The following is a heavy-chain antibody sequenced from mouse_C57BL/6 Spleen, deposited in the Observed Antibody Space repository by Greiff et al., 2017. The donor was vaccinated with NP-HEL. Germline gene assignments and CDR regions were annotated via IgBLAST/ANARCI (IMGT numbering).Heavy chain of an antibody. V-gene: IGHV1-76*01. CDR3: AIFYGNFIYAMDY. Sequence: VKLVESGAELVRPGASVKLSCKASGYTFTDYYINWVKQRPGQGLEWIARIYPGSGNTYYNEKFKGKATLTAEKSSSTAYMQLSSLTSEDSAVYFCAIFYGNFIYAMDYWGQGTSVTVSS. J-gene: IGHJ4*01. CDR1: GYTFTDYY. D-gene: IGHD2-1*01. CDR2: IYPGSGNT.